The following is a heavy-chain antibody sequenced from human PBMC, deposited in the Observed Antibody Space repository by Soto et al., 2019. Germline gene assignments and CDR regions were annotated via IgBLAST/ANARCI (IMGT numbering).Heavy chain of an antibody. V-gene: IGHV4-30-2*06. CDR1: GGSISLAGYS. Sequence: QLQLQESGSRLVKPSQTLSLTCAVSGGSISLAGYSWSWIRQSPGKGLEWIGYIYNSGSTFYNPSLKSRLTISVDRSKNQLSLQLNSVTAADTAVYYCASSRVVTTYFDYWGQGTLVTFSS. CDR2: IYNSGST. CDR3: ASSRVVTTYFDY. D-gene: IGHD2-21*02. J-gene: IGHJ4*02.